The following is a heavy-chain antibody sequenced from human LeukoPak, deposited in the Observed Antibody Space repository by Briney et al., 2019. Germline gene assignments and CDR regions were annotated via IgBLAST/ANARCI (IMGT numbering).Heavy chain of an antibody. V-gene: IGHV3-23*01. J-gene: IGHJ4*02. CDR1: GFTFSSYA. D-gene: IGHD3-22*01. Sequence: GGSLRLSCAASGFTFSSYAVSWVRQAPGKGLEWVSAISGSGGSTYYADSVKGRFTISRDNSKNTLYLQMNSLRAEDTAVYYCAKVFLFYDSSGYDLFDYWGQGTLVTVSS. CDR2: ISGSGGST. CDR3: AKVFLFYDSSGYDLFDY.